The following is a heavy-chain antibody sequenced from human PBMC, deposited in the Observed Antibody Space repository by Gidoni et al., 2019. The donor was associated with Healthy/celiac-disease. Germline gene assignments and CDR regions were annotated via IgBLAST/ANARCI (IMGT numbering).Heavy chain of an antibody. CDR2: IYHSGST. D-gene: IGHD5-18*01. J-gene: IGHJ4*02. CDR1: GYSISSGYY. V-gene: IGHV4-38-2*02. CDR3: ARAYRPLGYSYGSSLFDY. Sequence: QVQLQESGPGLVKPSETLSLTCTVSGYSISSGYYWGWNRQPPGKGLEWIGSIYHSGSTYYNPSLKSRVTISVDTSKNQFSLKLSSVTAADTAVYYCARAYRPLGYSYGSSLFDYWGQGTLVTVSS.